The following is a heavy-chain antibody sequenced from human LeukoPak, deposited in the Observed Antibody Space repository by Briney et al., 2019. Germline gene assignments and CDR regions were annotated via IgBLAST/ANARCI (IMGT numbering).Heavy chain of an antibody. CDR3: AKDFWEGRYGMDV. J-gene: IGHJ6*02. CDR2: INNSGSV. Sequence: GGYLRLSCAASGFTFDDYAMHWVRQAQGKGLDWASGINNSGSVGYADFVKGRFTISRDKARNSLYLQMNSLRVEDTALYYCAKDFWEGRYGMDVWGQGTTVTVSS. V-gene: IGHV3-9*01. CDR1: GFTFDDYA. D-gene: IGHD3-10*01.